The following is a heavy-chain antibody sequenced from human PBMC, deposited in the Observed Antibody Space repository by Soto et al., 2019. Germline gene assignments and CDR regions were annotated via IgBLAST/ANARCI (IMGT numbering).Heavy chain of an antibody. V-gene: IGHV3-23*01. CDR3: AKDGTSGLYYFEY. J-gene: IGHJ4*02. CDR1: GFPLSHYA. D-gene: IGHD6-19*01. CDR2: ISGSGDTP. Sequence: PGGSLKLSSAASGFPLSHYAIILVRHVPGKGMEWGSIISGSGDTPYSADSVKGRFTISRDNSRNTLYLQMNSLRAGDSAKYYCAKDGTSGLYYFEYWGPGTLVTVSS.